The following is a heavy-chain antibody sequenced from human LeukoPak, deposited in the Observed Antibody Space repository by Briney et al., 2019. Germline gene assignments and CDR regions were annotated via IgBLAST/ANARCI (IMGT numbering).Heavy chain of an antibody. Sequence: GGSLRLSCAASGFTFNTYSMNWVRQAPGKGLEWVSSISSSSSYIYYADSVKGRFTISRDNAKNSLYLQMNSLRAEDTAVYYCARDRERIFGAPHADYWGQGTLVTVSS. J-gene: IGHJ4*02. CDR1: GFTFNTYS. V-gene: IGHV3-21*01. D-gene: IGHD3-3*01. CDR2: ISSSSSYI. CDR3: ARDRERIFGAPHADY.